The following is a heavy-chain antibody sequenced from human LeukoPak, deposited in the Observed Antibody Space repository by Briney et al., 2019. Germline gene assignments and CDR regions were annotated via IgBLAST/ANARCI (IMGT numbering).Heavy chain of an antibody. Sequence: GGSLRLSCAASGFTFRSYAMNWVRQDPGKGLEWVSAISGSGGRTYYADSVKGRFTISRDNSKNTLYLQMNSLRAEDTAVYYCAKEGVVTMVRGVINDYFDYWGQGTLVTASS. V-gene: IGHV3-23*01. D-gene: IGHD3-10*01. CDR2: ISGSGGRT. CDR1: GFTFRSYA. CDR3: AKEGVVTMVRGVINDYFDY. J-gene: IGHJ4*02.